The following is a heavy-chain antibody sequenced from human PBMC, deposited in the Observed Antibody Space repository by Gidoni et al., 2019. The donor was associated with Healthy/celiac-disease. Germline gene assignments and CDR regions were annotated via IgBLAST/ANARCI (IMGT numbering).Heavy chain of an antibody. V-gene: IGHV3-23*01. D-gene: IGHD2-2*01. Sequence: EVQLLASVVGLVPPGGSLRLSCAASGFSFSSYAMSWVRQAQGKGLEWVAAISGSGGSTYYADSVKGRFTIARDNAKNTLYLQMNSLRAEDTAVYYCAKVRLPTRIHFDYWGQGTLVTVSS. J-gene: IGHJ4*02. CDR3: AKVRLPTRIHFDY. CDR1: GFSFSSYA. CDR2: ISGSGGST.